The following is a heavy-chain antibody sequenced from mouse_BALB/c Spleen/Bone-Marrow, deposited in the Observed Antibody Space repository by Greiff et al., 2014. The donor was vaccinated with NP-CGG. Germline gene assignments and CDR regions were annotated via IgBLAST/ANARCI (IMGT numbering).Heavy chain of an antibody. CDR3: ARELGLRLAY. CDR2: ILPGSDST. D-gene: IGHD3-1*01. J-gene: IGHJ3*01. V-gene: IGHV1-9*01. CDR1: GYTFSSYW. Sequence: QVQLQQPGAELMKPGASVKISCKATGYTFSSYWIEWVKQRPGHGLEWIGEILPGSDSTNYNEKFKGKATFTADTSSNTAYMQLSSLTSEDSAVYYCARELGLRLAYWGQGTLVTVSA.